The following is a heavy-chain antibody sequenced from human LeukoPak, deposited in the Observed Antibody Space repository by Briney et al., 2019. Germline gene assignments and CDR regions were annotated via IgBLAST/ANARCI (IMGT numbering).Heavy chain of an antibody. CDR2: IIPIFATP. J-gene: IGHJ4*02. CDR3: ARRGDTTMVWGGYYFDY. V-gene: IGHV1-69*13. CDR1: GGTFNTYA. D-gene: IGHD5-18*01. Sequence: ASVKVSCKASGGTFNTYAISWVRQAPGQGLEWMGRIIPIFATPNYAQKFQGRVTITADESTSTAYMELSSLRSEDTAVYYCARRGDTTMVWGGYYFDYWGQGTLVIVSS.